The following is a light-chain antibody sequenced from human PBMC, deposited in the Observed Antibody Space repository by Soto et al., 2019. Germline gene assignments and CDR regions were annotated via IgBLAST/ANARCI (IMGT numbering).Light chain of an antibody. Sequence: DIQMTQSPSSLSASVGDRVTITCRASQSINIYLNWYQQKPEKAPQVLIYGASNLQSGVPSRFFGRRSGIYFTLPISSLQPEDLGTYYGQQTSSAPRTFSHGTKLEIK. V-gene: IGKV1-39*01. CDR1: QSINIY. CDR2: GAS. CDR3: QQTSSAPRT. J-gene: IGKJ2*01.